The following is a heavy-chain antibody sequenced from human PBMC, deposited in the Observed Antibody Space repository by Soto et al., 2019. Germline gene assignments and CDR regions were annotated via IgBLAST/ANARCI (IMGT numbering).Heavy chain of an antibody. D-gene: IGHD3-22*01. V-gene: IGHV1-69*12. J-gene: IGHJ3*02. CDR2: IIPIFGTA. CDR1: GGTFSSYA. CDR3: ARETMIVVVTSPNAFDI. Sequence: QVQLVQSGAEVKKPGSSVKVSCKASGGTFSSYAISWVRQAPGQGLEWMGGIIPIFGTANYAQKFQGRVTITADESTSTAYMELSRLRSEDTAVYYCARETMIVVVTSPNAFDIWGQGTIVTVSS.